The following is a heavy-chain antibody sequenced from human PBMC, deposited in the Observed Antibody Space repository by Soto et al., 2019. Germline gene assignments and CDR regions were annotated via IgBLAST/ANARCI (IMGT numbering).Heavy chain of an antibody. Sequence: EVHLVESGGGLVQPGGSLKLSCAASEFTFSGSAMHWVRQASGKGLEWVGHIRRKANSNATAYAASVKGRFTISRDDSKNTAYLQMNSLKTEDTAVYYCTSSAVSPFDYWGQGTLVTVSS. V-gene: IGHV3-73*02. CDR2: IRRKANSNAT. CDR1: EFTFSGSA. J-gene: IGHJ4*02. CDR3: TSSAVSPFDY.